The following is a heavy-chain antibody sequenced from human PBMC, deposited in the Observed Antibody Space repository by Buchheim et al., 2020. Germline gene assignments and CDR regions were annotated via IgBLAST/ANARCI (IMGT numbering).Heavy chain of an antibody. CDR3: AKGICSNGVCYPDY. J-gene: IGHJ4*02. CDR1: GFTFSNYA. Sequence: EVQVLESGGGLVQPGGSLRLSCAASGFTFSNYAMSWVRQAPGKGLEWVSTISGSGVTTYNADSVKGRFTISRDNSTNTPYLQMNSLRAKNTALYYCAKGICSNGVCYPDYWGQGTL. CDR2: ISGSGVTT. V-gene: IGHV3-23*01. D-gene: IGHD2-8*01.